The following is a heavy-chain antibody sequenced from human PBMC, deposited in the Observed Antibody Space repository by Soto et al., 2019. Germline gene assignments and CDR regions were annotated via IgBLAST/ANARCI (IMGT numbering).Heavy chain of an antibody. CDR1: GFTFTSSA. CDR3: AAGGRVVVVPAARVGFDYYYYGMDV. CDR2: IVVGSGNT. V-gene: IGHV1-58*01. Sequence: SVKVSCKASGFTFTSSAVQWVRQARGQRLEWIGWIVVGSGNTNYAQKFQERVPITRDMSTSTAYMELSSLRSEDTAVYYCAAGGRVVVVPAARVGFDYYYYGMDVWGQGTTVTVSS. J-gene: IGHJ6*02. D-gene: IGHD2-2*01.